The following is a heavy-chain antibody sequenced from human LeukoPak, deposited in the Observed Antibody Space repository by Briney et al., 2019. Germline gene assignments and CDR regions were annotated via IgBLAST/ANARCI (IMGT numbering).Heavy chain of an antibody. V-gene: IGHV3-7*01. D-gene: IGHD2-2*01. CDR3: ARDMCSSTSCYYSP. CDR1: GFTFSSYW. J-gene: IGHJ5*02. Sequence: GGSLRLSCAASGFTFSSYWMSCVRQAPGKGLEWVANIKQDGSEKYYVDSVKGRFTISRDNAKNSLYLQMNSLRAEDTAVYYCARDMCSSTSCYYSPWGQGTLVTVSS. CDR2: IKQDGSEK.